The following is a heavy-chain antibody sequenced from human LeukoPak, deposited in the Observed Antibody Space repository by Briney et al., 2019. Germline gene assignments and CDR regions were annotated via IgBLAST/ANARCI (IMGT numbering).Heavy chain of an antibody. CDR2: IRYDGSNK. J-gene: IGHJ4*02. D-gene: IGHD1-1*01. Sequence: GGSLRLSCAASGFTFSNYWMSWVRQAPGKGLEWVAFIRYDGSNKYYADSVKGRFTISRNNSKNTLYLQMNSLRAEDTAVYYCAKPGAGERVDYFDYWGQGTLVTVSS. V-gene: IGHV3-30*02. CDR3: AKPGAGERVDYFDY. CDR1: GFTFSNYW.